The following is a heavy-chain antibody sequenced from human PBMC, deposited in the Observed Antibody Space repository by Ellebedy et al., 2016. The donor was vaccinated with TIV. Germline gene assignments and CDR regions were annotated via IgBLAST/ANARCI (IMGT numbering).Heavy chain of an antibody. D-gene: IGHD5-24*01. CDR3: AKDLRWLQPRGDY. Sequence: GESLKISCAASGFTFSSYSMNWVRQAPGKGLEWVSSISSSSSYIYYADSVKGRFTISRDTSKNTLYLQMNSLRAEDTAVYYCAKDLRWLQPRGDYWGQGTLVTVSS. CDR1: GFTFSSYS. CDR2: ISSSSSYI. J-gene: IGHJ4*02. V-gene: IGHV3-21*01.